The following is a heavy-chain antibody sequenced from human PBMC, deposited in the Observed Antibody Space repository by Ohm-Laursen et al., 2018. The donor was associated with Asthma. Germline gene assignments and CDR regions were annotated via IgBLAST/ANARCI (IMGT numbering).Heavy chain of an antibody. Sequence: SLRLSCAASGYTFSRYSIHWVRQIPGKGLEWVASISTASSFIYYADSVRGRFTTSRDNARSSVYLQMNSLRAEDTALYYCARIGPEWELPGREYSLHHWGEGTLVIVSS. V-gene: IGHV3-21*01. CDR3: ARIGPEWELPGREYSLHH. CDR1: GYTFSRYS. J-gene: IGHJ1*01. CDR2: ISTASSFI. D-gene: IGHD1-26*01.